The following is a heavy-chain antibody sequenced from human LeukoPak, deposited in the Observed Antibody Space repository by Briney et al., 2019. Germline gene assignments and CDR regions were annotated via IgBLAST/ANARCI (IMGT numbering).Heavy chain of an antibody. J-gene: IGHJ6*03. V-gene: IGHV3-49*03. D-gene: IGHD2-2*01. CDR1: GFTFGENA. Sequence: GGSLRLSCTAFGFTFGENAMIWFRQSPRKGLSLVSLSRSRAHGGTTEYAASMMGRFTMSRDDSKNIAYLQMNSLETEDTAVYYCSRVERSSINNYYYYMAVWGKGTSVTVSS. CDR2: SRSRAHGGTT. CDR3: SRVERSSINNYYYYMAV.